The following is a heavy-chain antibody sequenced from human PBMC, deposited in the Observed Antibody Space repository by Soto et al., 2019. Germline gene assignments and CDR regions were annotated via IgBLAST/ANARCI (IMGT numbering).Heavy chain of an antibody. CDR2: IYYSGST. CDR1: GGSVSSGSYY. D-gene: IGHD6-6*01. Sequence: ASETLSLTCTVSGGSVSSGSYYWSWIRQPPGKGLEWIGYIYYSGSTNYNPSLKSRVTISVDTSKNQFSLKLSSVTAADTAVYYCARGEDSSSTGYYYYYGMDVWGQGTTVTV. V-gene: IGHV4-61*01. J-gene: IGHJ6*02. CDR3: ARGEDSSSTGYYYYYGMDV.